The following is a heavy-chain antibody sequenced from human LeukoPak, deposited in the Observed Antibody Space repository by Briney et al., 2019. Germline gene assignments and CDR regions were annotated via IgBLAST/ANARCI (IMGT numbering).Heavy chain of an antibody. Sequence: ASVKVSCKASGYTFRSYEINWVRQAPGQGLEWVGWIHPNSGKTGYAQKFQGRVTMTRDTSTETAFMELSSLKFDDTAIFYCARGNYGGNRYFDIWGQGTLVTVSS. J-gene: IGHJ4*02. CDR3: ARGNYGGNRYFDI. V-gene: IGHV1-8*01. CDR2: IHPNSGKT. D-gene: IGHD4-23*01. CDR1: GYTFRSYE.